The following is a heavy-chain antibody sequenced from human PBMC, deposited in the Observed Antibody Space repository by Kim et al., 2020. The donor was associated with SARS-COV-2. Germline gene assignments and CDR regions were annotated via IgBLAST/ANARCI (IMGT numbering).Heavy chain of an antibody. CDR3: AKVVDPGVAPLVEIGSTPGARERKWFDP. CDR2: MSGCGGGT. Sequence: GGSLRLSCAVSGLTFNKYAMTRVRQAPGKGLEWVSSMSGCGGGTYYAVSVEGRFTISSDTSKNTLHLQVDSLRADDTPAYHNAKVVDPGVAPLVEIGSTPGARERKWFDPWGQGTLITVSS. CDR1: GLTFNKYA. V-gene: IGHV3-23*01. J-gene: IGHJ5*02. D-gene: IGHD1-1*01.